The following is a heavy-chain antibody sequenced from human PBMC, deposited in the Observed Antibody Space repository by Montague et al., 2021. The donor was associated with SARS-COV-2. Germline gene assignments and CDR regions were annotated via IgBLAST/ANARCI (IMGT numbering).Heavy chain of an antibody. D-gene: IGHD3-16*01. CDR2: IYLSGNN. V-gene: IGHV4-39*01. CDR3: ARSAMILGVFTSWFEP. CDR1: GGSISSDCYY. Sequence: SETLSLTCTVSGGSISSDCYYWGRLPPSPGQGLVWYGTIYLSGNNYYSPSLKSRITMYVDTSKNQLSLRLTSVTASDTAIYYCARSAMILGVFTSWFEPWGQGTLVTVSS. J-gene: IGHJ5*02.